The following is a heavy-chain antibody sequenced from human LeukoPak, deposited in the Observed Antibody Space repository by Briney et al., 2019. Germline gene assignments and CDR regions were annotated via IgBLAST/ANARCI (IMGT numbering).Heavy chain of an antibody. D-gene: IGHD3-22*01. CDR2: ISSSSSYI. V-gene: IGHV3-21*01. J-gene: IGHJ4*02. CDR3: ARGNLYYYDSSGYYFKFDY. CDR1: GFTFSSYS. Sequence: GGSLRLSCAASGFTFSSYSMNWVRQAPGKGLEWVSSISSSSSYIYYADSVKGRFTISRDNAKNSLYLQMNSLRAEDTAVYYCARGNLYYYDSSGYYFKFDYWGQGTLVTVSS.